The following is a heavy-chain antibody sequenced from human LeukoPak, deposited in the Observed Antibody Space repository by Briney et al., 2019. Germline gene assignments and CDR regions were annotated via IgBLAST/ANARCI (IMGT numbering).Heavy chain of an antibody. Sequence: ASVKVSCKASGYTFTNYGFNWVRQAPGQGLEWLGWISTYTGNTNYAQKFQGRVTMTTDTSTSTAYMELRSLRSDDTAVYYCARVGGYCGRDCYPSDYWGQGALVTVSS. CDR2: ISTYTGNT. CDR3: ARVGGYCGRDCYPSDY. J-gene: IGHJ4*02. CDR1: GYTFTNYG. V-gene: IGHV1-18*01. D-gene: IGHD2-21*02.